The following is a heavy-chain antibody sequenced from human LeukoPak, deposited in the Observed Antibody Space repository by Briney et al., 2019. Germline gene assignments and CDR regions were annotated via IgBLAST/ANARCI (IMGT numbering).Heavy chain of an antibody. J-gene: IGHJ4*02. Sequence: ASVKVSCKASGYTFTGYYMHWVRQAPGQGLEWMGWINPNSGGTNYAQKFQGRVTMTRDTSISTACMELSRLRSDDTAVYYCARESGDYDSSGYYYRRFDYWGQGTLVTVSS. V-gene: IGHV1-2*02. D-gene: IGHD3-22*01. CDR3: ARESGDYDSSGYYYRRFDY. CDR1: GYTFTGYY. CDR2: INPNSGGT.